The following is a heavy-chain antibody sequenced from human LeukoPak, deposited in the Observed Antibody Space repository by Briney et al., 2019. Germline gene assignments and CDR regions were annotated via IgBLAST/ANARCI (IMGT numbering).Heavy chain of an antibody. CDR2: IIPIFGTA. Sequence: SVKVSCKASGGTFSSYAISWVRQAPGQGLEWMGGIIPIFGTANYAQKFQGRVTITADESTSIAYMELSSLRSEDTAVYYCARGSSRLGQSNWFDPWGQGTLVTVSS. CDR1: GGTFSSYA. CDR3: ARGSSRLGQSNWFDP. V-gene: IGHV1-69*13. D-gene: IGHD6-19*01. J-gene: IGHJ5*02.